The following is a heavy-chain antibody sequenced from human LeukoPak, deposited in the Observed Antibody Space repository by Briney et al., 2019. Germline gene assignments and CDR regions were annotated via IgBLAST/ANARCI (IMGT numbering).Heavy chain of an antibody. CDR2: INPNSGGT. D-gene: IGHD3-10*01. CDR3: ARDRVVTMVRGVIPDAFDI. Sequence: GGSVKVSCKASGYTFTGYYMHWVRQAPGQRLEGMGWINPNSGGTNYAQKFQGRVTMTRDTSISTAYMELSRLRSDDTAVYYCARDRVVTMVRGVIPDAFDIWGPGTMVTVSS. J-gene: IGHJ3*02. V-gene: IGHV1-2*02. CDR1: GYTFTGYY.